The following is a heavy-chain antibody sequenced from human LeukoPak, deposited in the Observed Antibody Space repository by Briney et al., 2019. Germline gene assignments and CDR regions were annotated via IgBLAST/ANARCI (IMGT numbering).Heavy chain of an antibody. CDR3: ARIPYGYSGYEYYFDY. CDR2: ISGYNGNT. V-gene: IGHV1-18*01. Sequence: GASVKVSCKASGGTFSSYAISWVRQAPGQGPEWIGWISGYNGNTHFAQTFQGRVTMTTDTFMTTAYLELRSLRPDDTAVYYCARIPYGYSGYEYYFDYWGQGTLVTASS. D-gene: IGHD5-12*01. J-gene: IGHJ4*02. CDR1: GGTFSSYA.